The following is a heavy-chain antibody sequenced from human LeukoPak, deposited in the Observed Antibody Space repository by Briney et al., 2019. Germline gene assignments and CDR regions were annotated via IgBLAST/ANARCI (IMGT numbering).Heavy chain of an antibody. CDR1: GGTFSSYA. CDR3: ARVSDIRDDMDV. D-gene: IGHD3-9*01. V-gene: IGHV1-69*06. J-gene: IGHJ6*03. Sequence: SVPVSCKASGGTFSSYAISWVRQAPGHGLEWMGGIIPIFGTANYVQKFQGRVTITADKSTRTAYMELSSLRSEDTAVYYCARVSDIRDDMDVWGKGTTVTVSS. CDR2: IIPIFGTA.